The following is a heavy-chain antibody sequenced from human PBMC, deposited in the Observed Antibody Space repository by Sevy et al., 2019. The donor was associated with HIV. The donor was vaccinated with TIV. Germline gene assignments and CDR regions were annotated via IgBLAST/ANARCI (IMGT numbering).Heavy chain of an antibody. D-gene: IGHD6-19*01. Sequence: GGSLRLSCSTSRVSFTNPAMNWVRQAPGKGLEWVSAISGSGGTTYYADSVQGRFTISRDKSKNTLYLQMNSLRAEDTAVYYCAKVLARGVAVAGTAWGMDVWGQGTTVTVSS. V-gene: IGHV3-23*01. CDR3: AKVLARGVAVAGTAWGMDV. J-gene: IGHJ6*02. CDR2: ISGSGGTT. CDR1: RVSFTNPA.